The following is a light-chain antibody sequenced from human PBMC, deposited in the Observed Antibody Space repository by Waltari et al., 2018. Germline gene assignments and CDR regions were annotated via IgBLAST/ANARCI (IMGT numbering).Light chain of an antibody. CDR3: QTWGTGTSV. Sequence: QLVLTQSPSASASLGASVKLTCTLSSGHSRYATPWHQKQPEKGPRHLMKLNSDGSHSKGDGIPDRFSGSSSGAERYLTISSLQSEDEADYYCQTWGTGTSVFGGGTKLTVL. V-gene: IGLV4-69*01. CDR2: LNSDGSH. CDR1: SGHSRYA. J-gene: IGLJ3*02.